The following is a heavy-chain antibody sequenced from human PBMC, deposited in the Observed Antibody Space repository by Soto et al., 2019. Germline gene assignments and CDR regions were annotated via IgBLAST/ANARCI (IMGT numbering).Heavy chain of an antibody. CDR2: ISSVSSYI. Sequence: GGSLRLSCAASGFTFSTFSMNWVRQAPGKGLEWVSSISSVSSYIYYADSIKGRFTISRDNAKNSLYLQMNSLRAEDTAVYYCARDSDYYGSGSYHSWGQGTLVTVSS. V-gene: IGHV3-21*01. J-gene: IGHJ5*02. CDR3: ARDSDYYGSGSYHS. D-gene: IGHD3-10*01. CDR1: GFTFSTFS.